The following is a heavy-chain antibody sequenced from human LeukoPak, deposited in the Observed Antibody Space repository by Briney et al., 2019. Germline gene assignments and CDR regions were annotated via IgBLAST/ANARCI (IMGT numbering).Heavy chain of an antibody. CDR3: ARVFSGWWHAFDI. V-gene: IGHV3-64*01. CDR2: ISSNGGST. Sequence: GGSLRLSCAASGFTFSSYAMHWVRQAPGKGLEYVSAISSNGGSTYYANSVKGRFTISRDNSKNTLYLQMGSLRAEDMAVYYCARVFSGWWHAFDIWGQGTMVTVSS. D-gene: IGHD2-15*01. J-gene: IGHJ3*02. CDR1: GFTFSSYA.